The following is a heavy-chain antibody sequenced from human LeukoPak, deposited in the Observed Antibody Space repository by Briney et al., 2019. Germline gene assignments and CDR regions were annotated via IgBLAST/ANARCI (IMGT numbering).Heavy chain of an antibody. CDR1: GGSFSGYY. D-gene: IGHD6-6*01. Sequence: PSETLSLTCAVYGGSFSGYYWSWIRQPPGKGLEWIGEINHSGSTNYNPSLKSRVTISVDTSKNQFSLKLSSVTAADTAVYYCASLRKLGGPAARRSLLDYWGQGTLVTVSS. CDR2: INHSGST. V-gene: IGHV4-34*01. CDR3: ASLRKLGGPAARRSLLDY. J-gene: IGHJ4*02.